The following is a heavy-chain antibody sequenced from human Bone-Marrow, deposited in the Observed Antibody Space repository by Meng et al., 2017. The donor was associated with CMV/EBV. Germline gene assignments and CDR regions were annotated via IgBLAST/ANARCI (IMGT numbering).Heavy chain of an antibody. CDR2: INPSGGST. CDR1: GYTFTSYY. CDR3: ARDELRGAVAGSSNTVSWYYYYGMDV. J-gene: IGHJ6*02. D-gene: IGHD6-19*01. Sequence: ASVKVSCKASGYTFTSYYMHWVRQAPGQGLEWMGIINPSGGSTSYAQKFQGRVTMTRDTSTSTVYMELSSLRSEDTAVYYCARDELRGAVAGSSNTVSWYYYYGMDVWGQGTMVTVSS. V-gene: IGHV1-46*01.